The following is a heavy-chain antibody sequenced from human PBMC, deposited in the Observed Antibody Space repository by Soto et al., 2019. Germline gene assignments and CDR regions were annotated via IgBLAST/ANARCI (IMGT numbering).Heavy chain of an antibody. CDR3: ARGQTWFDP. CDR1: GGSISRFY. CDR2: IYSDGGT. J-gene: IGHJ5*02. Sequence: QVQLQESGPGLVKPSETLSLTCTVSGGSISRFYWSWIRQPAGKGLEWMGVIYSDGGTNYNPSLKSRLTMSVDTSQNQFSLKLTSVTAADTAVYYCARGQTWFDPWGQGTLVTVSS. V-gene: IGHV4-4*07.